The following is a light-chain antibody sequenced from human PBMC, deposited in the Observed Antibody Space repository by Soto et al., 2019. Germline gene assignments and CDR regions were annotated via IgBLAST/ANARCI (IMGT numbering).Light chain of an antibody. V-gene: IGLV2-14*01. Sequence: QSVLTQPASVSGSPGQSITISCSGTTSDVGGYNYVSWYQQHPGKAPKFLIYEVTNRPSGISNRFSGSKYGNTASLTISGLQAEDEADYYCSSFTSSHTWVFGGGTQLTVL. CDR1: TSDVGGYNY. CDR2: EVT. J-gene: IGLJ3*02. CDR3: SSFTSSHTWV.